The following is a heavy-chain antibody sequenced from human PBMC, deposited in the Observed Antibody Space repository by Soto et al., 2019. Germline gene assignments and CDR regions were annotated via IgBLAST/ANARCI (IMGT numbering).Heavy chain of an antibody. Sequence: GGSLRLSCAASGFTFSSYWMHWVRQAPGKGLVWVSRINSDGSSTSYADSVKGRFTISRDNAKNTLYLQMNSLRAEDTAVYYCARGSPQLSRNYYYYYGMDVWGQGTTVTVSS. V-gene: IGHV3-74*01. CDR3: ARGSPQLSRNYYYYYGMDV. CDR2: INSDGSST. J-gene: IGHJ6*02. D-gene: IGHD5-18*01. CDR1: GFTFSSYW.